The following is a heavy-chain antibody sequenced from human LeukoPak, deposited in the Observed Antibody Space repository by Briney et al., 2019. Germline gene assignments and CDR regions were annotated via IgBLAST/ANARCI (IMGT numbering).Heavy chain of an antibody. Sequence: PGRSLRLSCAASGFTFSSYGMHWVRQALGKGLEWVAVIWYGGSNKYYADSVKGRFTISRDNSKNTLYLQMNSLRAEDTAVYYCASYSNPYYYYYMDVWGKGTTVTVSS. CDR1: GFTFSSYG. D-gene: IGHD4-11*01. CDR2: IWYGGSNK. CDR3: ASYSNPYYYYYMDV. V-gene: IGHV3-33*08. J-gene: IGHJ6*03.